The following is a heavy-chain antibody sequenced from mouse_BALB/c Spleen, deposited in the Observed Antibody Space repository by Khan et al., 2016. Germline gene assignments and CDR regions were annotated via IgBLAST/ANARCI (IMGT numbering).Heavy chain of an antibody. CDR1: GFTFTDYY. Sequence: EVELVESGGGLVQPGGSLRLSCATSGFTFTDYYMSWVRQPPGKALEWMGFISTKANGYTTEDSASVKGRFTISRDNCQSILYLQMNTLRAEDSASVKGRFTISRDNSQSIHYLQMNTLRAEDSASYYCARDMEGYDDAMDYWGQGTSVTDSS. V-gene: IGHV7-3*02. CDR3: RFTISRDNSQSIHYLQMNTLRAEDSASYYCARDMEGYDDAMDY. D-gene: IGHD2-2*01. J-gene: IGHJ4*01. CDR2: ISTKANGYTT.